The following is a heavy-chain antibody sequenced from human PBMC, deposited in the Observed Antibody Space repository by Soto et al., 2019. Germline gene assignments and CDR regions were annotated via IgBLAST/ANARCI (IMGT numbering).Heavy chain of an antibody. CDR3: ARDPSPYTSGWYGIDF. V-gene: IGHV3-30*04. D-gene: IGHD6-19*01. Sequence: PGWSLRLSCASSVFTFSAYAMLWVRQAPGKGLEWVAAISYDGTNKYYADSIKGRFTISRDNSANTLFLQVNSLRREDTAMYYCARDPSPYTSGWYGIDFWGHGTLVTVSS. J-gene: IGHJ4*01. CDR1: VFTFSAYA. CDR2: ISYDGTNK.